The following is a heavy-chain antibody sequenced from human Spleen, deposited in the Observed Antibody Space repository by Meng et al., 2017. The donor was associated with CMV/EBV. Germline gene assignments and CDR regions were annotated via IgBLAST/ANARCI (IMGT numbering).Heavy chain of an antibody. V-gene: IGHV3-23*03. D-gene: IGHD1-1*01. J-gene: IGHJ6*02. CDR3: ARNWNDDYYGMDV. CDR2: IYSGGSST. Sequence: GGSLRLSCAASGFTFSIYAMSWVRQAPGKGLEWVSLIYSGGSSTYYADSAKGRFTISRDNSKNTLYLQMNSLRGEDTAVYYCARNWNDDYYGMDVWGQGATVTVSS. CDR1: GFTFSIYA.